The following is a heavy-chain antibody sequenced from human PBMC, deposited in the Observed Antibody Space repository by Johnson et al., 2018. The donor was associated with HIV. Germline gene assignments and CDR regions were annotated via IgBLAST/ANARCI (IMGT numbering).Heavy chain of an antibody. Sequence: QVQLVESGGGVVQVGRSLRLSCEASGFTFSRYGMHWVRQAPGKGLEWVAVIWYDGSNTYYADSVKGRFTISRDNSKNTLYLQMNSLRAEDTAVYYCAREPELELQFSHAFDFWGQGTMVTVSS. CDR2: IWYDGSNT. V-gene: IGHV3-30*19. J-gene: IGHJ3*01. CDR3: AREPELELQFSHAFDF. D-gene: IGHD1-7*01. CDR1: GFTFSRYG.